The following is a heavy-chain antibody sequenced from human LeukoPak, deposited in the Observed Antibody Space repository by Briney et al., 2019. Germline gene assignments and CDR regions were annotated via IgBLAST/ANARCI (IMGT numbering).Heavy chain of an antibody. CDR1: GFTFSSYA. V-gene: IGHV3-23*01. D-gene: IGHD2-15*01. J-gene: IGHJ5*02. Sequence: GGSLRLSCAASGFTFSSYAMSWVRRAPGKGLEWVSAISGSGGSTYYADSVKGRFTISRDNSKNTLYLQMNSLRAEDTAVYYCRCSGGPKRTIWFDPWGQGTLVTVSS. CDR2: ISGSGGST. CDR3: RCSGGPKRTIWFDP.